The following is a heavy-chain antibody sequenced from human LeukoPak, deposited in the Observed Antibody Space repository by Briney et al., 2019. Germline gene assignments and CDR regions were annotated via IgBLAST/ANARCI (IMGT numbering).Heavy chain of an antibody. V-gene: IGHV3-30*18. J-gene: IGHJ4*02. D-gene: IGHD2-2*01. CDR2: ISYDGSNK. Sequence: GGTLSLSCAASGFTFSSYGMHWVRQAPGKGLEWVAVISYDGSNKYYADSVKGRFTMSRDNSKNTLYLQMNSLRAEDTAVYYCAKWYCSSTSCSPVNYWGQGTLVTVSS. CDR3: AKWYCSSTSCSPVNY. CDR1: GFTFSSYG.